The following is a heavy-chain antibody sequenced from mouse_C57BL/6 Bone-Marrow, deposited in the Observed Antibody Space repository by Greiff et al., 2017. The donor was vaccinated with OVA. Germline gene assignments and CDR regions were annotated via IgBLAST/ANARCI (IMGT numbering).Heavy chain of an antibody. D-gene: IGHD4-1*01. Sequence: VKLQQSGPGLVKPSQSLFLTCSITGFPITSGYYWIWIRQSPGKPLEWMGYITHSGETFYNPSLQSPISITRETSKNQFFLQLNSVTTEDTSMYYCAGDRLGPPWFAYWGQGTLVTVSA. CDR2: ITHSGET. CDR3: AGDRLGPPWFAY. J-gene: IGHJ3*01. V-gene: IGHV12-3*01. CDR1: GFPITSGYY.